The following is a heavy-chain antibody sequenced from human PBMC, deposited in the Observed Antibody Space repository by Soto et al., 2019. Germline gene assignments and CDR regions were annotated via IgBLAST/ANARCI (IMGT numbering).Heavy chain of an antibody. V-gene: IGHV4-34*01. CDR2: INHSGST. J-gene: IGHJ6*02. CDR3: ARGTYCGGDCYYYGRDV. Sequence: SETLSLTCAVYGGSFSGYYWSWIRQPPGKGLEWIGEINHSGSTNYNPSLKSRVTISVDTSKNQFSLKLSSVTAADTAVYYCARGTYCGGDCYYYGRDVWGQGTTVTVSS. CDR1: GGSFSGYY. D-gene: IGHD2-21*01.